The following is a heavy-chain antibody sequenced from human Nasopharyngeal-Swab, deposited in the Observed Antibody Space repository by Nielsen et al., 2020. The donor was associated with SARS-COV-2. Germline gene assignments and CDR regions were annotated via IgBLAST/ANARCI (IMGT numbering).Heavy chain of an antibody. J-gene: IGHJ4*02. CDR3: ARDYTRFDY. CDR1: GFTFSSYW. D-gene: IGHD3-16*01. Sequence: GESLKISCAASGFTFSSYWMSWVRQAPGKGLEWVAYIKEDGSEKYFVDSVKGRFTISRGNAKNSLYLQMNGLRAENTAVYYCARDYTRFDYWGQGTLVTVSS. CDR2: IKEDGSEK. V-gene: IGHV3-7*05.